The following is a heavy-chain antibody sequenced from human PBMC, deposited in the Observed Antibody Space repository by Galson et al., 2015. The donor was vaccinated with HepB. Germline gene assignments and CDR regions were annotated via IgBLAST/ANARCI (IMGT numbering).Heavy chain of an antibody. CDR2: ISGSGGRT. Sequence: SLRLSCAASGFTFSSYAMNWVRQAPGKGLEWVSGISGSGGRTYDADSVKGRFTISRDNSKNTLFVQMNSLRVEDTAVYYCAKEPVHGDYDSWGGYYFDSWGQGTRVIVSS. J-gene: IGHJ4*02. V-gene: IGHV3-23*01. CDR1: GFTFSSYA. D-gene: IGHD3-3*01. CDR3: AKEPVHGDYDSWGGYYFDS.